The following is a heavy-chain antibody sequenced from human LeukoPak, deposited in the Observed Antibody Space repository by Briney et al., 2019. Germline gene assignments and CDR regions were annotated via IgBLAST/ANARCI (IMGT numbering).Heavy chain of an antibody. V-gene: IGHV3-9*01. Sequence: GRSLRLSCAASGFTFDDYAMHWVRQAPGKGLEWVSGISWNSGSIGYADSVKGRFTISRDNAKNSLYLQMNSLRAEDTALYYCAKVGYCSSTSCYGSHYFDYWGQGTLVTVSS. CDR2: ISWNSGSI. D-gene: IGHD2-2*01. CDR1: GFTFDDYA. J-gene: IGHJ4*02. CDR3: AKVGYCSSTSCYGSHYFDY.